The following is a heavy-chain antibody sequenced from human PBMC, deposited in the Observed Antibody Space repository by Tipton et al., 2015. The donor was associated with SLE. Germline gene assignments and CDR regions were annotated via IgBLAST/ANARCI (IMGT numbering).Heavy chain of an antibody. V-gene: IGHV4-30-2*05. Sequence: TLSLTCAVSGGSISSGGYSWSWIRQPPGKGLEWIGFLYPSGSTYYNPSLKSRVSMSMDTSNNRFSLTMTSLTVADTAVYYCARALSSLLFDYWGQGTLVTVSS. J-gene: IGHJ4*02. CDR2: LYPSGST. CDR3: ARALSSLLFDY. CDR1: GGSISSGGYS. D-gene: IGHD6-6*01.